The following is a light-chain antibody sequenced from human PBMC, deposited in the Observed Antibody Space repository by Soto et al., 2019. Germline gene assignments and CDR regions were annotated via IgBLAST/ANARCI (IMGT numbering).Light chain of an antibody. CDR3: QQRSNWPPV. V-gene: IGKV3-11*01. J-gene: IGKJ4*01. Sequence: EILVTQSPATLSLSPGERATLSCRASQSVSSYLAWYQKNPGQAPRLLIYDASNRATGIPARFSGSGSGTDFTLTISSLEPEDFAVYYCQQRSNWPPVFGGGTKVEIK. CDR1: QSVSSY. CDR2: DAS.